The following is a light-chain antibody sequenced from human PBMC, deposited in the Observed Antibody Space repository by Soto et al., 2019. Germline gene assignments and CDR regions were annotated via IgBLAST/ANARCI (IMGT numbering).Light chain of an antibody. J-gene: IGLJ1*01. V-gene: IGLV2-14*01. Sequence: QSVLTQPASVSGSPGQSITISCTGTSSDVGGYDFVSWYQQHPGKAPKLKIFDVSSRPSGVSNRFSGSKSGNTASLTISGLQAEDEADYYCSSYTSSSTRDVFGSGTKVTVL. CDR1: SSDVGGYDF. CDR3: SSYTSSSTRDV. CDR2: DVS.